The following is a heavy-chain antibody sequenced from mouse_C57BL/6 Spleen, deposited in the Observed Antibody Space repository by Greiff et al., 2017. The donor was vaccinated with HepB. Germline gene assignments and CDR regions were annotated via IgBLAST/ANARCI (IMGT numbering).Heavy chain of an antibody. Sequence: EVQLVESGGGLVQPKGSLKLSCAASGFSFNTYAMNWVRQAPGKGLEWVARIRSKSNNYATYYADSVKDRFTISRDDSESMLYLQMNNLKTEDTAMYYCVSYDYDGPFAYWGQGTLVTVSA. CDR2: IRSKSNNYAT. J-gene: IGHJ3*01. V-gene: IGHV10-1*01. D-gene: IGHD2-4*01. CDR1: GFSFNTYA. CDR3: VSYDYDGPFAY.